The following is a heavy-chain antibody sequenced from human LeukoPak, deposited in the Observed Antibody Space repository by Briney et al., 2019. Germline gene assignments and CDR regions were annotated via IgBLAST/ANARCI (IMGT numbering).Heavy chain of an antibody. D-gene: IGHD5-24*01. J-gene: IGHJ4*02. CDR1: GFLVTTNY. Sequence: GGSLRLSCAASGFLVTTNYMSWVRQAPGKGLEWVSVIYSGGTTYYADSVKGRFTISRDISKNTLSLQMNSLRAEDTAVYYCARGRRDGYNLGYWGQGTLVAVSS. CDR2: IYSGGTT. V-gene: IGHV3-53*01. CDR3: ARGRRDGYNLGY.